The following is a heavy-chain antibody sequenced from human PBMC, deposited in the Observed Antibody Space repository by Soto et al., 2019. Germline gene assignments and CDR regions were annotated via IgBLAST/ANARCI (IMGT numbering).Heavy chain of an antibody. CDR2: IYYSGST. V-gene: IGHV4-31*03. J-gene: IGHJ6*02. D-gene: IGHD6-6*01. CDR3: ARDFPSSIAARQGVDV. Sequence: PSETLSLTCTVSGGSISSGVYDWSWIRQHPGKGLEWIGYIYYSGSTYYNPYLKSRVTISVDTSKNQFSLKLSSVTAADTAVYYCARDFPSSIAARQGVDVWGQGTTVTVSS. CDR1: GGSISSGVYD.